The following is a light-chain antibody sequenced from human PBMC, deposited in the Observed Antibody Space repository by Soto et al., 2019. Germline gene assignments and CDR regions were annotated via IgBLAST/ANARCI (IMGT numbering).Light chain of an antibody. CDR1: SSDVGGYNY. CDR2: EVS. Sequence: QSVLAQPRSVSGSPGQSVTISCTGTSSDVGGYNYVSWYHQYPGKAPKLIIYEVSNRPSGVSNRFSGSKSGNTASLTISGLQAEDEADYYCMSYASSSTLFVFGTGTKVTVL. V-gene: IGLV2-14*01. CDR3: MSYASSSTLFV. J-gene: IGLJ1*01.